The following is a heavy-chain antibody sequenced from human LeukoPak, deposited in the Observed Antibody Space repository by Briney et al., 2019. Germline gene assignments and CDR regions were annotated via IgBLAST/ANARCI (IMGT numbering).Heavy chain of an antibody. CDR2: INHNAETI. J-gene: IGHJ5*02. D-gene: IGHD1-7*01. CDR3: ARGGYNWNYNWFDP. V-gene: IGHV3-48*01. CDR1: GFTFSSYV. Sequence: PGGSLRLSCAASGFTFSSYVMSWVRQAPGKGLEWVSYINHNAETIYYADSVKGRFTISRENAKNSLYLQMNSLRAGDTAVYYCARGGYNWNYNWFDPWGQGTLVTVSS.